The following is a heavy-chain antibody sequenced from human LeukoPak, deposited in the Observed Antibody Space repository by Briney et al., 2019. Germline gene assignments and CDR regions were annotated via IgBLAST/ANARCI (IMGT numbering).Heavy chain of an antibody. CDR1: GFTFSSYS. CDR3: ASSSGRYID. D-gene: IGHD6-19*01. CDR2: ITPSSTYI. Sequence: PGGSLRLSCAASGFTFSSYSMNWVRQAPGKGLEWVSSITPSSTYIYYADSVKGRFTISRDNAKYSLYLQMNSLRVEDTAVYYCASSSGRYIDWGQGTLVTVSS. J-gene: IGHJ4*02. V-gene: IGHV3-21*01.